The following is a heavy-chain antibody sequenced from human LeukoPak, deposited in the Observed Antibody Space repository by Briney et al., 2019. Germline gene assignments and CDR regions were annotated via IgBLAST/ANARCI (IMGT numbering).Heavy chain of an antibody. D-gene: IGHD3-10*01. CDR3: ARSSASPLWFGELPSQGGFDP. V-gene: IGHV4-4*07. CDR2: IYTSGST. CDR1: GGSISSYY. J-gene: IGHJ5*02. Sequence: PSETLSLTCTVSGGSISSYYWSWIRQPAGKGLEWIGRIYTSGSTNYNPSLKSRVTMSVDTSKNQFSLKLSSVTAADTAVYYCARSSASPLWFGELPSQGGFDPWGRGTLVTVSS.